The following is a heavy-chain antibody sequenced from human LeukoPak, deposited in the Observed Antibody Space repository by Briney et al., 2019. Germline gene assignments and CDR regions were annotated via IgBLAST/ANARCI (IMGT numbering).Heavy chain of an antibody. CDR3: ARGGNNQSKYRYYYYYYYMDV. J-gene: IGHJ6*03. Sequence: PGGSLRLSCGASGFTVSSNYMSWVRQAPGKGLEWVSVIYSGGSTYYADSVKGRFTISRDNSKNTLYLQMNSLRAEDTAVYYCARGGNNQSKYRYYYYYYYMDVWGKGTTVTISS. CDR1: GFTVSSNY. D-gene: IGHD3-16*02. V-gene: IGHV3-66*01. CDR2: IYSGGST.